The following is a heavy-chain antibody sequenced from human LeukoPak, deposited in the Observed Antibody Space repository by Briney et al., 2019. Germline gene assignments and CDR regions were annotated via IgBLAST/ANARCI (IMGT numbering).Heavy chain of an antibody. D-gene: IGHD3-22*01. V-gene: IGHV4-39*07. J-gene: IGHJ4*02. CDR1: GVSISSSSYY. CDR3: ARRRYDASGYYPSRGRYFDY. Sequence: PSETLSLTCTVSGVSISSSSYYWGWIRQPPGQGLEWIGSIYYSGSTYYNPSLKSRVTISVDTSKNQFSLELTSVTAADTAVYYCARRRYDASGYYPSRGRYFDYWGQGTLVTVSS. CDR2: IYYSGST.